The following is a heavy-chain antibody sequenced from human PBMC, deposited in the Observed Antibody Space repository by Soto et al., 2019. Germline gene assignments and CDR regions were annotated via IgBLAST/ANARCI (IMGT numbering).Heavy chain of an antibody. V-gene: IGHV4-34*09. D-gene: IGHD2-2*01. CDR3: ARGRSSTSPYPIGY. J-gene: IGHJ4*02. CDR2: TYYSGST. Sequence: TLSLTCAVYGGSFSGYYWTWIRQPPGTGLEWIGYTYYSGSTYYNPSLKSRVTISVDTSKNQFSLKLSSVTAADTAVYYCARGRSSTSPYPIGYWGQGTLVTVSS. CDR1: GGSFSGYY.